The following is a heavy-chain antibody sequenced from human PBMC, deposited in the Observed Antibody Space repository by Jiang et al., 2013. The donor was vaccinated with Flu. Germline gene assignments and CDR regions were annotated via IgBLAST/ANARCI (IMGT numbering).Heavy chain of an antibody. CDR3: ARLYYVSVAFDI. V-gene: IGHV4-30-2*05. D-gene: IGHD1-26*01. J-gene: IGHJ3*02. Sequence: LKSRVTISVDTSKNQFSLKLSSVTAADTAVYYCARLYYVSVAFDIWGQGTMVTVSS.